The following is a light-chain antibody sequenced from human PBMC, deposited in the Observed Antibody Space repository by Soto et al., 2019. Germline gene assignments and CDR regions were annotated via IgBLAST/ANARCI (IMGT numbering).Light chain of an antibody. Sequence: QSALTQPPSASGTPGQRVTISCSGSRSNIGNNAVTWYQQFPGTAPKLLIYNNNQRPSGVPDRFSGCKSGTSASLDISGLKSEDEAHYYCATWDDSLNDRGVFGEGTKLTVL. V-gene: IGLV1-44*01. CDR1: RSNIGNNA. J-gene: IGLJ3*02. CDR2: NNN. CDR3: ATWDDSLNDRGV.